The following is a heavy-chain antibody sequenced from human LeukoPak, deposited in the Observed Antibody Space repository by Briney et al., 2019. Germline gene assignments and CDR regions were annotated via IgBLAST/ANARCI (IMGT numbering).Heavy chain of an antibody. CDR3: ARNYCSSTSCIGGLDY. V-gene: IGHV1-69*05. CDR1: GGTFSSYA. D-gene: IGHD2-2*01. CDR2: IIPIFGTA. Sequence: EASVKVSCKASGGTFSSYAISWVRQAPGQGLEWMGGIIPIFGTANYAQKFQGRVTITTDESTSTACMELSSLRSEDTAVYYCARNYCSSTSCIGGLDYWGQGTLVTVSS. J-gene: IGHJ4*02.